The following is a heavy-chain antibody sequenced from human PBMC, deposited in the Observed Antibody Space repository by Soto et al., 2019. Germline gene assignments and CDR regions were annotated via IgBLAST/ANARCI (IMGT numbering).Heavy chain of an antibody. CDR3: ARAIGPTLFDY. J-gene: IGHJ4*02. CDR2: IGTAGDT. V-gene: IGHV3-13*04. D-gene: IGHD3-22*01. Sequence: GGSLRLSCSASGFTFSSYDMHWVRQGPGKGLEWVSAIGTAGDTNYAGSVKGRFTISRENAKNSLYLQMNSLRSGDTAIYFCARAIGPTLFDYWGQGTLVTVSS. CDR1: GFTFSSYD.